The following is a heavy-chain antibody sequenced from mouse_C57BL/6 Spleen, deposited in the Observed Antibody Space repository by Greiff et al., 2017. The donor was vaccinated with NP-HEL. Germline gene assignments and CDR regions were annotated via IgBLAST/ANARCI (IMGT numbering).Heavy chain of an antibody. V-gene: IGHV14-4*01. Sequence: EVQLQQPGAELVRPGASVKLSCTASGFNIKDDYMHWVKQRPEQGLEWIGWIDPENGDTEYASKFQGKATITADTSSNTAYLQLSSLTSEDTAVYYCTTSGGYGNYGWGQGTTLTVSS. CDR2: IDPENGDT. CDR3: TTSGGYGNYG. CDR1: GFNIKDDY. D-gene: IGHD2-1*01. J-gene: IGHJ2*01.